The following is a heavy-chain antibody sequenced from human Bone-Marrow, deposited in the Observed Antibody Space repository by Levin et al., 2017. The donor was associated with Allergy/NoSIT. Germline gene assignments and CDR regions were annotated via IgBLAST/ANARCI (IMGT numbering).Heavy chain of an antibody. D-gene: IGHD3-3*01. J-gene: IGHJ5*02. CDR3: ARAGLDYDFWSGYYTRNWFDP. V-gene: IGHV4-34*01. CDR2: INHSGST. CDR1: GGSFSGYY. Sequence: SETLSLTCAVYGGSFSGYYWSWIRQPPGKGLEWIGEINHSGSTNYNPSLKSRVTISVDTSKNQFSLKLSSVTAADTAVYYCARAGLDYDFWSGYYTRNWFDPWGQGTLVTVSS.